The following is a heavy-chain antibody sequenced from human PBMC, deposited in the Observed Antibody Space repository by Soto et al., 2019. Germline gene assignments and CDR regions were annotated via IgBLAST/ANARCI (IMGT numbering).Heavy chain of an antibody. CDR2: ISAYNGNT. V-gene: IGHV1-18*01. J-gene: IGHJ4*02. CDR1: GYTFTIYG. CDR3: ARDPGYSYGYN. Sequence: ASVKVACKASGYTFTIYGISWVRQAPGQGLEWMGWISAYNGNTNYAQKLQGRVTITTDTSTSTAYMELSSLRSEDTAVYYCARDPGYSYGYNWGQGTLVTVSS. D-gene: IGHD5-18*01.